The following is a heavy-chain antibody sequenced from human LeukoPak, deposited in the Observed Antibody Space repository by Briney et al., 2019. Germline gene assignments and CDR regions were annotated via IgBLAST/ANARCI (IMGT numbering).Heavy chain of an antibody. CDR2: VYHSGSA. Sequence: SETLSLTCTVSGGSINSINFYWGWIRQPPGKGLEWIGEVYHSGSANYKPSLKSRVTISVDTSRNHFSLKLTSVTAADTAVYYCAYNRNFALDNWGQGTLVTVSS. CDR1: GGSINSINFY. D-gene: IGHD1-14*01. CDR3: AYNRNFALDN. V-gene: IGHV4-39*07. J-gene: IGHJ4*01.